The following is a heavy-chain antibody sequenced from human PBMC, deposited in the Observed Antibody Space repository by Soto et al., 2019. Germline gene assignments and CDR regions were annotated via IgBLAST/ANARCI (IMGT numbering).Heavy chain of an antibody. CDR2: ISGSGGST. V-gene: IGHV3-23*01. D-gene: IGHD6-6*01. J-gene: IGHJ1*01. CDR1: GFTFSSYA. Sequence: EVQLLESGGGLVQPGGSLRLSCAASGFTFSSYAMSWVRQAQGKGLEWVSAISGSGGSTYYADSVKGRFTISRDNSKNTLYLQMNSLRAEDTAVYYCAKEREYSSSSYSAGYFQHWGQGTLVTVSS. CDR3: AKEREYSSSSYSAGYFQH.